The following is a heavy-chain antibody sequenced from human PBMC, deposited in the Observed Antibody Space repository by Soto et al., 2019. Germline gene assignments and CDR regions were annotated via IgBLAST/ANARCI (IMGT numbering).Heavy chain of an antibody. CDR2: IYYSGST. V-gene: IGHV4-39*01. Sequence: SETLSLTCTVSGGSISSYYWGWIRQPPGKGLEWIGSIYYSGSTYYNPSLKSRVTLSVDTSKNQFSLKLSSVTAADTAVYYCARTYYYGSGSYSGMDYWGQGTLVTVSS. D-gene: IGHD3-10*01. CDR1: GGSISSYY. J-gene: IGHJ4*02. CDR3: ARTYYYGSGSYSGMDY.